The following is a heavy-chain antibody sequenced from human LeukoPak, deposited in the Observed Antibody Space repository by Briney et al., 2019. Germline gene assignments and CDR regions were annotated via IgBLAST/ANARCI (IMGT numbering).Heavy chain of an antibody. J-gene: IGHJ4*02. CDR2: IYYSGST. CDR1: GGSISSYY. V-gene: IGHV4-59*01. Sequence: SETLSLTCTVSGGSISSYYWSWIRQPPGKGLEWIGYIYYSGSTNYNPSLKSRVTISVDTSKNRFSLKLSSVTAADTAVYYCAREVDAYGIDYWGQGTLVTVSS. CDR3: AREVDAYGIDY. D-gene: IGHD2-15*01.